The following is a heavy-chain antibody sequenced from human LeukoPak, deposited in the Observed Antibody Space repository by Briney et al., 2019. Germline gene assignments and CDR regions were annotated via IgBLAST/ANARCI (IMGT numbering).Heavy chain of an antibody. Sequence: ETLSLTCTVSGGSISSYYWSWIRQPPGKGLEWIGYIYYSGSTNYNPSLKSRVTISVDTSKNQFSLKLGSVTAADTAVYYCARGLYGSGAFDIWGQGTMVTVSS. CDR1: GGSISSYY. D-gene: IGHD3-10*01. CDR3: ARGLYGSGAFDI. J-gene: IGHJ3*02. V-gene: IGHV4-59*01. CDR2: IYYSGST.